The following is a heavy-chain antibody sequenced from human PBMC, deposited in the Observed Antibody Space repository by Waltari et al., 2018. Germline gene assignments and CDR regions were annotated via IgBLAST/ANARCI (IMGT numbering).Heavy chain of an antibody. CDR2: IYHDGTT. D-gene: IGHD2-2*03. V-gene: IGHV4-38-2*01. CDR3: SRQVLGYCTSAACRRLES. J-gene: IGHJ4*02. Sequence: QVQLQESGPGLVKSSETLSLTCDVSGYAVNSGFYWGWIRQAPGKGLEWVATIYHDGTTFYTPPLKSRLSVSMATSKNQISLTLKSVTAADTALYYCSRQVLGYCTSAACRRLESWGQGTLVTVSS. CDR1: GYAVNSGFY.